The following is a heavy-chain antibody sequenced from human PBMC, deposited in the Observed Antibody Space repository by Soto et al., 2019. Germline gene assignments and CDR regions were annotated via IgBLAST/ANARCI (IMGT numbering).Heavy chain of an antibody. CDR1: GASIRSTDYY. D-gene: IGHD2-2*01. V-gene: IGHV4-30-4*01. CDR2: VYYTGST. J-gene: IGHJ6*02. CDR3: ASEAAISSYYGMDV. Sequence: PSETLSLTCTVSGASIRSTDYYWSWIRQAPGKGLEWIGYVYYTGSTYYNPSLKSRVTISVDTSKNQFSLKLTSVTAADTAVYYCASEAAISSYYGMDVWGQGTTVTVSS.